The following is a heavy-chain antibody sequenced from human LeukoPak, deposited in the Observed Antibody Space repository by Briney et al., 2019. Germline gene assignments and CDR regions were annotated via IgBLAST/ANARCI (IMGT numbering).Heavy chain of an antibody. V-gene: IGHV3-7*04. Sequence: PGGSLRLSCAAPGLSFSTYWMTWVRQAPGKGLEWVANIKQDGSEKYYVDSVKGRFAISRDNAKNSLYLQMNSLRAEDTAVYYCATEGAAVAPYGMDVWGQGTTVTVSS. CDR2: IKQDGSEK. CDR1: GLSFSTYW. CDR3: ATEGAAVAPYGMDV. D-gene: IGHD6-19*01. J-gene: IGHJ6*02.